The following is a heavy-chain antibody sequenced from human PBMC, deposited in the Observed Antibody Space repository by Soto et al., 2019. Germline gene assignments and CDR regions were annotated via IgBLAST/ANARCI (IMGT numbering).Heavy chain of an antibody. CDR2: IYYNGRT. CDR1: GGSISSNY. Sequence: SETLSLTCTVSGGSISSNYWSWIRQPPGKGLEWIGYIYYNGRTNYNPSLKSRVTISADTSKKQFSLNLTSVTAADTAVYYCAKGGDLGIFLYFDYWGQGALVTVSS. V-gene: IGHV4-59*01. D-gene: IGHD3-3*01. J-gene: IGHJ4*02. CDR3: AKGGDLGIFLYFDY.